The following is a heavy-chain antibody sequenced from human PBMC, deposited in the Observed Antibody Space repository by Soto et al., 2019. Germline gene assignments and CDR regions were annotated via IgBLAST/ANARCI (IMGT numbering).Heavy chain of an antibody. D-gene: IGHD5-12*01. V-gene: IGHV3-30*18. CDR1: GFTFSSYG. CDR2: ISYDGSYN. J-gene: IGHJ4*02. CDR3: AKEGSVVATTPDFVY. Sequence: QVQLVESGGGVVQPGRSLRLSCAASGFTFSSYGMHWVRQAPGKGLEWVAVISYDGSYNYYADSMKGRVTISRDNSKNTLYVQMNSLRAEDTAVYYCAKEGSVVATTPDFVYWGQGTLVTVSS.